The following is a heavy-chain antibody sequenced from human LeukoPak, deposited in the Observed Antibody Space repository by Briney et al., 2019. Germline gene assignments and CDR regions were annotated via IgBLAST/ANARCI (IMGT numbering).Heavy chain of an antibody. J-gene: IGHJ4*02. CDR3: ARGEGYYDSSGYYYYFDY. Sequence: GGSLRLSCAASGFTFSSYSMNWVRRAPGKGLEWVAVISYDGSNKYYADSVKGRFTISRDNSKNTLYLQMNSLRAEDTAVYYCARGEGYYDSSGYYYYFDYWGQGTLVTVSS. V-gene: IGHV3-30*03. D-gene: IGHD3-22*01. CDR2: ISYDGSNK. CDR1: GFTFSSYS.